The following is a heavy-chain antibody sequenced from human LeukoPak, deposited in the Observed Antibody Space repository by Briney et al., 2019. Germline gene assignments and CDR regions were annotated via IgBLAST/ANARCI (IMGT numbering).Heavy chain of an antibody. CDR3: ARGSYYYMDV. J-gene: IGHJ6*03. CDR1: GGSISSYY. Sequence: SETLSLTCTVSGGSISSYYWSWIRQPPGKGLEWIGYIYYSGSTNYNPSLKSRVTISVDTSKNQLSVKLSSVTAADTAVYYCARGSYYYMDVWGKGTTVTISS. V-gene: IGHV4-59*01. CDR2: IYYSGST.